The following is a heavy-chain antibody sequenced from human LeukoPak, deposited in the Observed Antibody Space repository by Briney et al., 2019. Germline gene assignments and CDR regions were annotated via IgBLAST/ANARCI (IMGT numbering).Heavy chain of an antibody. CDR2: VSYDGNSK. J-gene: IGHJ4*02. CDR3: AKDKRTGTPDY. V-gene: IGHV3-30*18. CDR1: GFAFSDYG. Sequence: GGSLRLSCAASGFAFSDYGMHWVRQAPGKGLEWVAFVSYDGNSKNYGDSVKGRFSISRDSSQNTVQLQMDSLRIEDTAVYYCAKDKRTGTPDYWGQGTLVTVSS. D-gene: IGHD1-7*01.